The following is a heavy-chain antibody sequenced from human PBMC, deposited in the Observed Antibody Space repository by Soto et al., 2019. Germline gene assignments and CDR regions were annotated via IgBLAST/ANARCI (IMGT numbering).Heavy chain of an antibody. J-gene: IGHJ4*02. CDR1: GGSINSTY. CDR2: FFSPGTT. V-gene: IGHV4-59*01. D-gene: IGHD1-1*01. CDR3: ASYKPALRHYFDY. Sequence: SETLSLTCTVSGGSINSTYWSWIRQPPGKGLEWIVDFFSPGTTTYNPSLKSRVSISADTSKNQLSLRLTSVTAADTAVYYCASYKPALRHYFDYWGQGIRVTVSS.